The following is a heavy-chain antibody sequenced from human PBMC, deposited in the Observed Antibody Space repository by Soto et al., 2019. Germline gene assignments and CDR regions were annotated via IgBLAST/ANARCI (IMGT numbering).Heavy chain of an antibody. V-gene: IGHV4-59*01. D-gene: IGHD2-15*01. CDR1: VGSIVGYY. CDR2: IHYSGST. CDR3: ARDLGGWPDY. J-gene: IGHJ4*02. Sequence: SETLSLTCTVSVGSIVGYYGSGIRQPPGKGLEWIGYIHYSGSTNYNPSLKSRCTISEDTSKNQFSLKLSSVTAEDTAVYYCARDLGGWPDYWGKGTLVTVSS.